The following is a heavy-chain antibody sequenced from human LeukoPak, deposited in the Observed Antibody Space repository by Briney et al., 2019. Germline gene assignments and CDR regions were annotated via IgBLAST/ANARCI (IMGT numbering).Heavy chain of an antibody. J-gene: IGHJ4*02. CDR2: ISYDGSNK. D-gene: IGHD2-21*02. V-gene: IGHV3-30*04. CDR1: GFTFSSYA. CDR3: ASVTSFTRFDH. Sequence: GRSLRLSCAASGFTFSSYAMHWVRQAPGKGLEWVAVISYDGSNKYYADSVKGRFTISRDNSKNTLYLQMNSLRAEDTAVYYCASVTSFTRFDHWGQGALVTVSS.